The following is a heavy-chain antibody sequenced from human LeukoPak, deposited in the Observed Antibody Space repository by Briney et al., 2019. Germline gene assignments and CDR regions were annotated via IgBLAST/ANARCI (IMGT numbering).Heavy chain of an antibody. CDR1: GFTFSSYW. Sequence: GGSLRLSCAASGFTFSSYWMHWVRQAPGKGLVWVSRINGDGSSTSYADSVKGRFTTSRETAKNSLYLQMNNLRAEDTAVYYCARQMTPHGNFDYWGQGTLVTVSS. CDR3: ARQMTPHGNFDY. CDR2: INGDGSST. J-gene: IGHJ4*02. D-gene: IGHD1-26*01. V-gene: IGHV3-74*01.